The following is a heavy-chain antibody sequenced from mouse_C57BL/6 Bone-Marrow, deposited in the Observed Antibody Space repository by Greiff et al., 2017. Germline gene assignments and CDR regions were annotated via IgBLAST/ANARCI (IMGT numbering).Heavy chain of an antibody. Sequence: QVKLQQSGAELARPGASVKMSCKASGYTFPSYTLHWVKQRPGQGLEWIGYINPSSGYTKSNPKFKDKATLTADKSSSTAYMQLSSLTSEDSAVYYCARRTGTWCAYGGQGTRVTVSA. CDR3: ARRTGTWCAY. CDR2: INPSSGYT. V-gene: IGHV1-4*01. D-gene: IGHD4-1*01. J-gene: IGHJ3*01. CDR1: GYTFPSYT.